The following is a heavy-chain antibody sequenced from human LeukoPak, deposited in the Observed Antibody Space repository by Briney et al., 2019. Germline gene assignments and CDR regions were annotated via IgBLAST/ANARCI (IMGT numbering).Heavy chain of an antibody. CDR1: RFIFSDFG. Sequence: GGSLRLSCAASRFIFSDFGMHWVRQAPGKGLDWVAFIRNDGSDEYYADSVKGRFIISRDNSKNTLYLQMNSLRAEDTAVYYCAREIKPAAIWGQGTLVTVSS. V-gene: IGHV3-30*02. CDR2: IRNDGSDE. J-gene: IGHJ4*02. CDR3: AREIKPAAI. D-gene: IGHD2-2*01.